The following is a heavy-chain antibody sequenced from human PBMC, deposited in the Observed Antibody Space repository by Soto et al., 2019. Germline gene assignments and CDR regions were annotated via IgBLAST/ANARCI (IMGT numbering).Heavy chain of an antibody. J-gene: IGHJ6*02. V-gene: IGHV4-30-4*01. CDR2: IYYSGST. Sequence: NPXEILSLTCTVSGGSISSGYYYWSWIRQPPGKGLEWIGYIYYSGSTYYNPSLKSRVTISVDTSKNQFSLKLSSVTAADTAVYYCASYRHLHYYYGMDVWGQGTTVTVSS. CDR1: GGSISSGYYY. CDR3: ASYRHLHYYYGMDV.